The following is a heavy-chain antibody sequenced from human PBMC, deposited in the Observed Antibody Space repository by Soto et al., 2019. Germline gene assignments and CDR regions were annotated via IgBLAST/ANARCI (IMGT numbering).Heavy chain of an antibody. V-gene: IGHV4-39*01. J-gene: IGHJ6*02. D-gene: IGHD3-3*01. CDR3: ASGGAGDFWSGYYYYYYGMDV. CDR2: IYYSGST. CDR1: GGSISSSSYY. Sequence: KTSETLSLTCTVSGGSISSSSYYWGWIRQPPGKGLEWIGSIYYSGSTYYNPSLKSRVTISVDTSKNQFSLKLSSVTAADTAVYYCASGGAGDFWSGYYYYYYGMDVWGQGTTVTVYS.